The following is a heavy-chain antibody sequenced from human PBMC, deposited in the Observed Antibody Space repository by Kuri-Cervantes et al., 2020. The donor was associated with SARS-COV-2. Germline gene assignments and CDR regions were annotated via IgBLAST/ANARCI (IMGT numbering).Heavy chain of an antibody. J-gene: IGHJ3*02. CDR1: GYTFTSYG. Sequence: SVKVSCKASGYTFTSYGISWVRQAPGQGLEWMGGIIPIFGTANYAQRFQGRVTITTDESTSTAYMELSSLRSEDTAVYYCARDLEYRHILRDEDALDIWGQGTMVTDSS. CDR2: IIPIFGTA. CDR3: ARDLEYRHILRDEDALDI. D-gene: IGHD2-21*01. V-gene: IGHV1-69*05.